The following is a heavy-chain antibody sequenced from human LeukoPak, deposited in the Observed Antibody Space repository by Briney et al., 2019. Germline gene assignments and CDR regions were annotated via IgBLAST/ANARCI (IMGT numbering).Heavy chain of an antibody. CDR3: ASPRGDDSGGYYTWYFHH. CDR1: GFSVSDIYC. Sequence: SETLSLTSTVSGFSVSDIYCWGWIRQPPGMGLEWIGTFCRNGGTYYNPSLKSRVLISEDTSKNEFSLRLSSVTAADTAVYFCASPRGDDSGGYYTWYFHHWGQGILVTVSS. D-gene: IGHD3-22*01. CDR2: FCRNGGT. V-gene: IGHV4-38-2*02. J-gene: IGHJ1*01.